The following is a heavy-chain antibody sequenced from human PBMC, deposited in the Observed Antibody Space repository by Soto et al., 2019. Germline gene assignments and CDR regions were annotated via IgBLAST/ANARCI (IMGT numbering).Heavy chain of an antibody. J-gene: IGHJ4*02. D-gene: IGHD3-10*01. CDR1: GGTFSPYT. CDR3: TRDWEITVSTWAFGGF. CDR2: IIPFHGVT. V-gene: IGHV1-69*08. Sequence: QVQLVQSGAEVKKPGSSVKVSCKASGGTFSPYTINWVRQAPGQGLEWMGRIIPFHGVTNYAQKFQARVNITAGKSTSTAYIELSGLRFEDTAMYYRTRDWEITVSTWAFGGFWGRGTLVTVSS.